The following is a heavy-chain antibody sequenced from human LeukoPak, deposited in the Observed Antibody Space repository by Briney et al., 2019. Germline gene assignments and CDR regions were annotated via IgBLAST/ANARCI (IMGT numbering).Heavy chain of an antibody. Sequence: SETLSLTCTVSGGSISSSSYYWGWIRQPPGKGLEWIVSIYYSGSTYYNPSLKSRVTISVDTSKNQFSLKLSSVTAADTAVYYCASVHSSIWYDDSSGYYGSSYFQHWGQGTLVTVSS. CDR3: ASVHSSIWYDDSSGYYGSSYFQH. CDR2: IYYSGST. CDR1: GGSISSSSYY. V-gene: IGHV4-39*07. J-gene: IGHJ1*01. D-gene: IGHD3-22*01.